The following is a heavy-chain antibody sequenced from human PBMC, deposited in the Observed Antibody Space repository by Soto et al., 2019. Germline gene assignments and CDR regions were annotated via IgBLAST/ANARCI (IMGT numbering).Heavy chain of an antibody. V-gene: IGHV1-69*01. CDR1: GDSDVFNNYP. CDR2: IITMFNTA. Sequence: QVQLVQSGAEIKKPASSVKVSCKASGDSDVFNNYPVSWVRQAPGQGLEWMGAIITMFNTADYAQRFLGRVTITADEFTRTVSMELTRLTSDDTAVYYRARHYPTAVSGAGWFDTWGQGTLVTVSS. J-gene: IGHJ5*02. D-gene: IGHD6-19*01. CDR3: ARHYPTAVSGAGWFDT.